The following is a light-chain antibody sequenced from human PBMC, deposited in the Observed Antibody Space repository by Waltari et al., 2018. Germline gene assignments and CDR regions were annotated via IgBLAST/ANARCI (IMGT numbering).Light chain of an antibody. Sequence: DIVMTQSPDSLAVSLGERATINCKSSQTLFRSSDTRNHLAWYQQRPGQPPNQVIYWTSTRESGVPDRFSGGWSGTDVTRTISSLQAEDVAVYYCQQYFDIPTFGGGTKVEIK. V-gene: IGKV4-1*01. J-gene: IGKJ4*01. CDR3: QQYFDIPT. CDR1: QTLFRSSDTRNH. CDR2: WTS.